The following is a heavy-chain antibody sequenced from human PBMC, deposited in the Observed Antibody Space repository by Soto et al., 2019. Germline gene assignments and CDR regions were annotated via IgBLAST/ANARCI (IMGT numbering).Heavy chain of an antibody. Sequence: GGSLRLSCAASGFTFSSYWMSWVRQAPGKGLEWVANINQDESEKYYVDSVKGRFTMSRDNAKSSLFLQMSDLRVEDTAVYYCARGFPLWFDPWGQGTLVTVSS. J-gene: IGHJ5*02. CDR1: GFTFSSYW. V-gene: IGHV3-7*02. CDR3: ARGFPLWFDP. CDR2: INQDESEK. D-gene: IGHD3-3*01.